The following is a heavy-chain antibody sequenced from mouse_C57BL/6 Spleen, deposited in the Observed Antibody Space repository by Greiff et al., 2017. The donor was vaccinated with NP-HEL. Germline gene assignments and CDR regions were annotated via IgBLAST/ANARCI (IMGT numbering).Heavy chain of an antibody. V-gene: IGHV5-17*01. Sequence: VESGGGLVKPGGSLKLSCAASGFTFSDYGMHWVRQAPEKGLEWVAYISSGSSTIYYADTVKGRFTISRDNAKNTLFLQMTSLRSEDTDMYYCARRYVNAMDYWGQGTSVTVSS. CDR2: ISSGSSTI. D-gene: IGHD1-1*01. CDR3: ARRYVNAMDY. J-gene: IGHJ4*01. CDR1: GFTFSDYG.